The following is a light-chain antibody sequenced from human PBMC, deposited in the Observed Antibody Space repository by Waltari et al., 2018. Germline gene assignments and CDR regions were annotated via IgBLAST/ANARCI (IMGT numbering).Light chain of an antibody. J-gene: IGKJ2*01. CDR1: QDIDRY. V-gene: IGKV1-39*01. CDR2: TAS. CDR3: QQSYTTPYT. Sequence: DIQMTQSPSSLSASVVDRVTITCRASQDIDRYFNWYQQKAGKAPKLLISTASSLQSGVPSRFSGSGSGTDFTLTISSLQPEDFATYYCQQSYTTPYTFGQGTTLEIK.